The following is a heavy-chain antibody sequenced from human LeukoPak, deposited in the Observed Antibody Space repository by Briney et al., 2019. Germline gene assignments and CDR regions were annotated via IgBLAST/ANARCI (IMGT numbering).Heavy chain of an antibody. D-gene: IGHD3-22*01. CDR3: ARLGPRNSSGYYYY. Sequence: TSETLSLPCTVSGGSVSSSSYFWGWIRQPPGKGLDWIGSIDDSGSTYYNPSLKSRVTISVDTSKNQFSLRLSSVTAADTAVYYCARLGPRNSSGYYYYWGQGTLVTVSS. CDR2: IDDSGST. J-gene: IGHJ4*02. CDR1: GGSVSSSSYF. V-gene: IGHV4-39*01.